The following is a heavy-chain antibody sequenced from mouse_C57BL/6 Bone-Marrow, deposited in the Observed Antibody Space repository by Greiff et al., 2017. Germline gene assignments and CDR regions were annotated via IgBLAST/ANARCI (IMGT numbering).Heavy chain of an antibody. CDR3: ARHEDYYGSSYAMDY. J-gene: IGHJ4*01. V-gene: IGHV5-12*01. CDR1: GFTFSDYY. D-gene: IGHD1-1*01. Sequence: EVQGVESGGGLVQPGGSLKLSCAASGFTFSDYYMYWVRQTPEKRLEWVAYISNGGGSTYYPDTVKGRFTISRDNAKNTLYLQMSRLKSEDTAMYYCARHEDYYGSSYAMDYWGQGTSVTVSS. CDR2: ISNGGGST.